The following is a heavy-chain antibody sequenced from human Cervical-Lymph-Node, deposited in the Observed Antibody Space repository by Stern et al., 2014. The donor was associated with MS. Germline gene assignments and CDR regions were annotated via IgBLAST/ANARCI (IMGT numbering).Heavy chain of an antibody. D-gene: IGHD4-23*01. Sequence: VQLVQSGGGLVQPGGSLRLSCTVSGFTFTNYRLHWLRQAPGEGLVWVSIVNTHGSTTNYADSVQGRFTISRDNAKNTVYLQMNSLRAEDTAVYYCARRTTVINALDYWGQGTLVTVSS. V-gene: IGHV3-74*01. CDR3: ARRTTVINALDY. CDR1: GFTFTNYR. CDR2: VNTHGSTT. J-gene: IGHJ4*02.